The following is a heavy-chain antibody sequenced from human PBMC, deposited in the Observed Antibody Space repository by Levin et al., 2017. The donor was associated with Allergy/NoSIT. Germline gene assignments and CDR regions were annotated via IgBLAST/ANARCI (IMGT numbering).Heavy chain of an antibody. J-gene: IGHJ4*01. CDR1: GASISNYYW. Sequence: PSETLSLTCAVSGASISNYYWWRWVRQPPGTGLEWIGEISHSGSTKYNPSLMSRVTISIDKSKNQFSLTLNSVTAADTAVYYCASSSGWYRLDSWGQGTLVTVSS. CDR2: ISHSGST. D-gene: IGHD6-19*01. V-gene: IGHV4-4*02. CDR3: ASSSGWYRLDS.